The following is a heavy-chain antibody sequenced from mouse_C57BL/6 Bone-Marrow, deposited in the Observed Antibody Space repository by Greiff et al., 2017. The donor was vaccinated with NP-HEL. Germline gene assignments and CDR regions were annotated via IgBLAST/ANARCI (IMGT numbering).Heavy chain of an antibody. Sequence: QVQLQQPGAELVKPGASVKLSCKASGYTFTSYWMHWVKQRPGQGLEWIGMINPNSGSTNYNEKFKSKATLTVDKSSSTAYMQLSRLTSEDSAVYYCAKPLCYGSQAWFAYWGQGTLVTVSA. V-gene: IGHV1-64*01. J-gene: IGHJ3*01. CDR2: INPNSGST. CDR1: GYTFTSYW. CDR3: AKPLCYGSQAWFAY. D-gene: IGHD1-1*01.